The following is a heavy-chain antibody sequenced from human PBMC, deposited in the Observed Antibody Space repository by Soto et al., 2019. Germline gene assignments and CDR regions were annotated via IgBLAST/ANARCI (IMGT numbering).Heavy chain of an antibody. J-gene: IGHJ6*02. Sequence: PGGSLRLSCAASGFSFDDYSMHWVRQVPGKGLEWVSLINLDGGITYYADSVKGRFTISRDNSKNTLYLQMNSLRAEDTAVYYCAKKGFWSGYSTIYYYGMDVWGQGTTVTVSS. D-gene: IGHD3-3*01. CDR3: AKKGFWSGYSTIYYYGMDV. CDR1: GFSFDDYS. CDR2: INLDGGIT. V-gene: IGHV3-43*01.